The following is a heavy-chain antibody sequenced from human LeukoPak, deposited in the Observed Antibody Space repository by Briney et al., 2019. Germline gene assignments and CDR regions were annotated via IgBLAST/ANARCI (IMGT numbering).Heavy chain of an antibody. V-gene: IGHV4-34*01. CDR3: ARATLLGGSPLDY. Sequence: TSETLSLTCAVYGGSFSGYYWSWIRQPPGKGLEWIGEINHSGSTNYNPSLKSRVTISVDTSKNQFSLKLSSVTAADTAVYYCARATLLGGSPLDYWGQGTLVTVSS. CDR1: GGSFSGYY. D-gene: IGHD1-26*01. CDR2: INHSGST. J-gene: IGHJ4*02.